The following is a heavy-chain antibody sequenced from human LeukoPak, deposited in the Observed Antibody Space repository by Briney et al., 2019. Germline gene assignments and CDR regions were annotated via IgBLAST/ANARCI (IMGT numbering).Heavy chain of an antibody. CDR2: INSNSGGT. V-gene: IGHV1-2*02. J-gene: IGHJ4*02. CDR3: ARDTGRYYDSSGYYYDY. CDR1: GYTFTGYY. Sequence: RASVKVSCKASGYTFTGYYMHWVRQAPGQGLEWMGWINSNSGGTNYAQKFQRRVTMTRDTSISTAYMELSRLRSDDTAVYYCARDTGRYYDSSGYYYDYWGQGTLVTVSS. D-gene: IGHD3-22*01.